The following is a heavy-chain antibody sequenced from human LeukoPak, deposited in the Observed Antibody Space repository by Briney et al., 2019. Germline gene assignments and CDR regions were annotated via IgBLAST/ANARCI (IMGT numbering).Heavy chain of an antibody. J-gene: IGHJ4*02. Sequence: ETLSLTCAVYGGSFSGYYWSWIRQAPGKGLEWVSAISGSGGSTYYADSVKGRFTISRDNSKNTLYLQMNSLRAEDTAVYYCAKDLDFDILTGYAFDWGQGTLVTVSS. CDR1: GGSFSGYY. CDR2: ISGSGGST. D-gene: IGHD3-9*01. CDR3: AKDLDFDILTGYAFD. V-gene: IGHV3-23*01.